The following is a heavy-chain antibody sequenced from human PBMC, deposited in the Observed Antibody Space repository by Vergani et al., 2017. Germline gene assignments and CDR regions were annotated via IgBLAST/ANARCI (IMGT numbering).Heavy chain of an antibody. J-gene: IGHJ6*02. V-gene: IGHV3-48*03. CDR2: ISSSGSTI. Sequence: EVQLVESGGGLVQPGGSLRLSCAASGFTFSSYEMNWVRPAPGKGLEWVSYISSSGSTIYYADSVKGRFTISRDNAKNSLYLQMNSLRAEDTAVYYCARDKYQGAGTAYYYGMDVWGQGTTVTVSS. CDR1: GFTFSSYE. D-gene: IGHD6-13*01. CDR3: ARDKYQGAGTAYYYGMDV.